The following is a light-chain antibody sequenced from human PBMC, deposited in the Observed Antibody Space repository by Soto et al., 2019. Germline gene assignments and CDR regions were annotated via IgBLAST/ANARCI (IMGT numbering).Light chain of an antibody. CDR2: AAS. J-gene: IGKJ1*01. V-gene: IGKV1-6*01. CDR1: QVIRND. Sequence: AIQMTQSPSSLSASVGDRVTITCRASQVIRNDLGWYQQKPGKAPKLLIYAASTLESGVPSRFSGSGSGTDFTLTISSLQPEDFATYYCLQDYGYPWTFGQGTKVEIQ. CDR3: LQDYGYPWT.